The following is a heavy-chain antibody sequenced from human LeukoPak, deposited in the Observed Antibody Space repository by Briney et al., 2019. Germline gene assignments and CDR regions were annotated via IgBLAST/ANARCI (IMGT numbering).Heavy chain of an antibody. CDR1: GFTFISSA. CDR2: IVVSSGNT. Sequence: ASVKVSCKASGFTFISSAVQWVRQARGQRLEWIGWIVVSSGNTNYAQKFQGRVTITRDMPTSTAYMELSSLRPEDTAVYYCAALTGYDSSGYYPYWGQGTLVTVSS. CDR3: AALTGYDSSGYYPY. J-gene: IGHJ4*02. V-gene: IGHV1-58*01. D-gene: IGHD3-22*01.